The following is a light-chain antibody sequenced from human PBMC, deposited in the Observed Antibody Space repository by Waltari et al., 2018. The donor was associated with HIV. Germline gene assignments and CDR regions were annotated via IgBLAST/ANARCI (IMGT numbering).Light chain of an antibody. CDR1: SGHNTYA. V-gene: IGLV4-69*01. J-gene: IGLJ3*02. CDR2: LYSDGSR. Sequence: QLVLTQSPSASASLGASVKLTCTLSSGHNTYAIAWHQQQPEKGPRYLMRLYSDGSRSQGDGIPARFSGSSSASERYLIISSLQSEDEADYYCQTWGSGIRVFGGGTKLTVL. CDR3: QTWGSGIRV.